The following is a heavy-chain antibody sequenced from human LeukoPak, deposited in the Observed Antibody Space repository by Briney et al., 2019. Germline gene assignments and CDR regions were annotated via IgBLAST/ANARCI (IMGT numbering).Heavy chain of an antibody. CDR3: ARDRGYYYGSGSYAFDI. J-gene: IGHJ3*02. Sequence: ASVKVSCKASGYTFTGYYMHWVRQAPGQGLEWMGWINPNSGGTNYAQKFQGRVTMTRDTSISTAYMELSRLRSDDTAVYYCARDRGYYYGSGSYAFDIWGQGTMVTVSS. CDR2: INPNSGGT. D-gene: IGHD3-10*01. V-gene: IGHV1-2*02. CDR1: GYTFTGYY.